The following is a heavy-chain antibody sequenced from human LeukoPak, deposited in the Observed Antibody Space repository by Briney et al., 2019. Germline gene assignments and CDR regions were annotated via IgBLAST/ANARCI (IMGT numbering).Heavy chain of an antibody. CDR3: AREIRTGYCSSTSCYRGPNWFDP. Sequence: PSETLSLTCTGSGGSISRYYWSWIRQPPGKGLEGIGYIYYSGSTNYNPSLKSRVTISVDTSKNQFSLKLSSVTAADTAVYYCAREIRTGYCSSTSCYRGPNWFDPWGQGTLVTVSS. CDR2: IYYSGST. J-gene: IGHJ5*02. CDR1: GGSISRYY. D-gene: IGHD2-2*01. V-gene: IGHV4-59*01.